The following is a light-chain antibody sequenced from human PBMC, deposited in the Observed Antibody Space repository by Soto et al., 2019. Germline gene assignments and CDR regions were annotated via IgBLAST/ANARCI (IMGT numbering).Light chain of an antibody. CDR3: QQYASFLRT. CDR2: GAS. CDR1: QSVSSSY. J-gene: IGKJ1*01. V-gene: IGKV3-20*01. Sequence: EIVLTQSPGTLSMSAGERATLSCRASQSVSSSYLAWYQQKPGQAPRLLIYGASRRATGIPDRFSGRGSGPDFTLTISRLEPEDFAVYYCQQYASFLRTFGQGTKVEIK.